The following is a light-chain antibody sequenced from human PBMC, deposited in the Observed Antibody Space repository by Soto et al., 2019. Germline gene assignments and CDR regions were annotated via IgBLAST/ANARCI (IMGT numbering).Light chain of an antibody. V-gene: IGKV1-39*01. CDR1: QSTSSH. CDR3: QQTYSTPFT. CDR2: AAS. J-gene: IGKJ3*01. Sequence: DIQMTQSPSSLSASVGDRVTIACRASQSTSSHLSWYQQKPGKPPKLLIYAASFLQSGVPSRFSGSGSETDFTLTISSLRPEDFATYYCQQTYSTPFTFGPGTKVDIK.